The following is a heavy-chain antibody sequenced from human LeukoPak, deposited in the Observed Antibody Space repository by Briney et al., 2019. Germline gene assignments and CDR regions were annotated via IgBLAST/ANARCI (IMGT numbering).Heavy chain of an antibody. CDR1: GGSVSSGSHY. CDR2: IYYSGST. CDR3: AREYSGYDGTQFDY. J-gene: IGHJ4*02. V-gene: IGHV4-61*01. D-gene: IGHD5-12*01. Sequence: SETLSLTCTVSGGSVSSGSHYWSWIRQPPGKGLEWNGYIYYSGSTNYNPSLKSRVTMSVDTSKNQFSLKLRSVTAADTAVYYCAREYSGYDGTQFDYWGQGTLVTVSS.